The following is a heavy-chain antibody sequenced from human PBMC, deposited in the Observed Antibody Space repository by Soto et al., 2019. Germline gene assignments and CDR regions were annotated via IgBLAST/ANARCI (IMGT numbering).Heavy chain of an antibody. J-gene: IGHJ5*02. CDR2: INSSGGTT. CDR1: GYTFTSYY. D-gene: IGHD6-19*01. V-gene: IGHV1-46*01. Sequence: QVELVQSGAEVTEPGASVKVSCKASGYTFTSYYIHWVRQAPGQGLEWMGIINSSGGTTATAEKFRGRVTMTRDTSTTTAHMELSSLRSEDTAVYFCARGGSGWWGNWFDPWGQGTLVIVSS. CDR3: ARGGSGWWGNWFDP.